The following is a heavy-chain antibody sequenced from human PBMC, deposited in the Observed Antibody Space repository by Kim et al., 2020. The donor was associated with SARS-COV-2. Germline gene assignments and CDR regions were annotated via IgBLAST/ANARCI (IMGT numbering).Heavy chain of an antibody. J-gene: IGHJ6*02. CDR2: INHFGNT. CDR1: GGSFNGYY. V-gene: IGHV4-34*01. CDR3: ARGRAVTTFYYYYGMDV. Sequence: SETLSLTFAVYGGSFNGYYWSWIRQPPGKGLEWIGEINHFGNTNYNPSLKSRVTISVDTSKNQFSLKLSSVTAADTAVYYCARGRAVTTFYYYYGMDVWGQGTTVTVSS. D-gene: IGHD4-17*01.